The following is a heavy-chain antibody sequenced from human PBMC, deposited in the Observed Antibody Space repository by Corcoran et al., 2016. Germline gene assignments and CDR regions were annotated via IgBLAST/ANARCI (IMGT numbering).Heavy chain of an antibody. D-gene: IGHD3-22*01. CDR3: ARDPDRRGYRRDDAFDI. CDR2: IYYTGGST. J-gene: IGHJ3*02. Sequence: QLQLQVSGPGLLKPSETLSLTCTVSGGSISSTTDYWGWIRQPPGKGLEWIGSIYYTGGSTYYNPSLKSRVTISVDTSKNQFSLKLTSVTAADKAVYYCARDPDRRGYRRDDAFDIWGQGTMVTVSS. CDR1: GGSISSTTDY. V-gene: IGHV4-39*07.